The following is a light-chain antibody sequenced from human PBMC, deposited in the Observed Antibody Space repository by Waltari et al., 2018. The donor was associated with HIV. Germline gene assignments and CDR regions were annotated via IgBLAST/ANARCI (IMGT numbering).Light chain of an antibody. V-gene: IGKV1-17*01. CDR3: RQHNSYPHT. Sequence: DIQMTQSPSSLSASVGARVTITCRVSQGIRNDLGWYQQKQGKAPKRLLYAASKFRSGAPSRVSGSGAETEFTLTSGSLQPEDFATYYGRQHNSYPHTFGQGTKVEIK. CDR1: QGIRND. CDR2: AAS. J-gene: IGKJ1*01.